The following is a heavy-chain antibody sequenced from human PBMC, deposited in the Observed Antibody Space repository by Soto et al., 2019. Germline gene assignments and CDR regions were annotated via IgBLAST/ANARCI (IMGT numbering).Heavy chain of an antibody. CDR3: SGYYIRYFHH. J-gene: IGHJ1*01. D-gene: IGHD3-22*01. Sequence: PGGSLRLSCVASGFNFRNYAMSWVRQAPGKGLEWVSAIGGSGDQIFYADSVRGRFTISRDNSKNTLYLQMNSLRAEDTAVYYCSGYYIRYFHHWGQGTLVTVSS. V-gene: IGHV3-23*01. CDR2: IGGSGDQI. CDR1: GFNFRNYA.